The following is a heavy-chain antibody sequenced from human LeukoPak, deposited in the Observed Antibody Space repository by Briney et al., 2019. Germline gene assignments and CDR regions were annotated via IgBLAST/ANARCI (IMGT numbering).Heavy chain of an antibody. V-gene: IGHV3-53*01. CDR2: IYSGGAA. J-gene: IGHJ4*02. CDR3: ARGNSPMVGRYYLEL. Sequence: GGSLRLSCAASGFSVVSYYMTWVRQAPGKGLEWVSVIYSGGAAFYTDSVKGRFTISRDGSKKTVYLQMNSLRAEDTAVYYCARGNSPMVGRYYLELWGQGTLVTVSS. D-gene: IGHD4/OR15-4a*01. CDR1: GFSVVSYY.